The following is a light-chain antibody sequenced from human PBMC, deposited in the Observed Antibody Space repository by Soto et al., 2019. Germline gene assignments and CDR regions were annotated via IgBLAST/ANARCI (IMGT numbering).Light chain of an antibody. CDR1: QRISSG. CDR2: DAY. V-gene: IGKV1-5*01. J-gene: IGKJ1*01. CDR3: QQDGRSMQT. Sequence: SRRTQYPSTLSAAVGDSVPITCRASQRISSGLAWYQQKSGKAPKLLIFDAYSLERGVPSRFSGSGSGTDFTLTISRLEPEDVAVYYCQQDGRSMQTFGQRTKV.